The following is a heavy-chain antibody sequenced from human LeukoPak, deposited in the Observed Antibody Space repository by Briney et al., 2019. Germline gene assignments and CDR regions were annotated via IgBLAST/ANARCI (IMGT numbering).Heavy chain of an antibody. CDR2: ISSSDTI. D-gene: IGHD3-16*02. CDR1: GFTFSTYS. Sequence: GGSLRLSCAASGFTFSTYSMNWVRQAPGKGLEWVSYISSSDTIYYTDSVRGRFTISRDNAKNSLYLQTNSLRVEDTAIYYCARDRDDYVWGSYRPPGYWGQGTLVTVSS. V-gene: IGHV3-48*01. J-gene: IGHJ4*02. CDR3: ARDRDDYVWGSYRPPGY.